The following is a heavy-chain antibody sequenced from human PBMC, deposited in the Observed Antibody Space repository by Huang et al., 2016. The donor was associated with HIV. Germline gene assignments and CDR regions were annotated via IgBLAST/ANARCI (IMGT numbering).Heavy chain of an antibody. CDR1: GDSVSSHY. CDR3: VRDQGRLAVGGIDNWFDP. V-gene: IGHV4-59*02. Sequence: QVRLQESGPGLVKPSETLSLSCTVSGDSVSSHYGGWIRHPPGKGLEWIGTVYDSGTTKYNPRLKSRITISVDTSKNGFSLNITSVSAADTAMYFCVRDQGRLAVGGIDNWFDPWGQGALVTVSS. CDR2: VYDSGTT. D-gene: IGHD6-19*01. J-gene: IGHJ5*02.